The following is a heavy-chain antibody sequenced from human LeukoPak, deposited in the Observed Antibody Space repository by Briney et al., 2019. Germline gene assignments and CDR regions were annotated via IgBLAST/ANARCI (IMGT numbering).Heavy chain of an antibody. J-gene: IGHJ4*02. Sequence: GSLRLSCAASGFIFSSYAMSWVRQAPGEGLEWVSAISGSGGTSYNAGTAKGRFTISRDNTKNTLYLQMSSLRAEDTAVYYCAKVVTMVRGPFDYWGQGTLVTVSS. D-gene: IGHD3-10*01. CDR3: AKVVTMVRGPFDY. V-gene: IGHV3-23*01. CDR1: GFIFSSYA. CDR2: ISGSGGTS.